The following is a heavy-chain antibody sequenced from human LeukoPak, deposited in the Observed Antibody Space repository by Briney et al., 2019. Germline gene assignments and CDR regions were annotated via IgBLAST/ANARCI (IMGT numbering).Heavy chain of an antibody. Sequence: SETLSLTCTVSGGSISSYYWSWIRQPPGKGLEWIGYIYYSGSTNYNPSLKSRVTISVDTSKNQFSLKLSSVTAADTAVYYCARQPPIATHTGYDAFDIWGQGTMVTVSS. CDR3: ARQPPIATHTGYDAFDI. D-gene: IGHD6-6*01. V-gene: IGHV4-59*08. CDR2: IYYSGST. CDR1: GGSISSYY. J-gene: IGHJ3*02.